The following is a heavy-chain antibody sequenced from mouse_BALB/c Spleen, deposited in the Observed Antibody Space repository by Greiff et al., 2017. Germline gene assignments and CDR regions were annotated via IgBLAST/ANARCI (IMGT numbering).Heavy chain of an antibody. CDR1: GFNIKDTY. J-gene: IGHJ2*01. CDR3: ASPYNFDY. Sequence: VQLQQSGAELVKPGASVKLSCTASGFNIKDTYMHWVKQRPEQGLEWIGRIDPANGNTKYDPKFQGKATITADTSSNTAYLQLSSLTSEDTAVYYCASPYNFDYWGQGTTLTVSS. V-gene: IGHV14-3*02. CDR2: IDPANGNT.